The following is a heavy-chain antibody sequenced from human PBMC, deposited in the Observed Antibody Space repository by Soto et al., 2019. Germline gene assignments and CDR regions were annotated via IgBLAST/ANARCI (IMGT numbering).Heavy chain of an antibody. V-gene: IGHV1-69*02. CDR1: GGTFSSYT. D-gene: IGHD3-9*01. CDR2: IIPILGIA. Sequence: SVKVSCKASGGTFSSYTISWVRQAPGQGLEWMGRIIPILGIANYAQKFQGRVTITADKSTSTAYMELSSLRSEDTAVYYCAISPGQDTVMVYDILTGYYSPLGPFDYWGQGTLVTVSS. J-gene: IGHJ4*02. CDR3: AISPGQDTVMVYDILTGYYSPLGPFDY.